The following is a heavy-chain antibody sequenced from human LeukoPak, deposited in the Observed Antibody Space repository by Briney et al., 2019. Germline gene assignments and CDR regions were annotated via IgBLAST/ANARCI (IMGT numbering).Heavy chain of an antibody. CDR1: GGSFSGYY. CDR3: ARERGETDY. Sequence: ETLSLTCAVYGGSFSGYYWSWVRQAPGKGLEWVSSISSSSSYIYYADSVKGRFTISRDNAKNSLYLQMNSLRAEDTAVYYCARERGETDYWGQGTLVTVSS. CDR2: ISSSSSYI. V-gene: IGHV3-21*01. D-gene: IGHD2-21*01. J-gene: IGHJ4*02.